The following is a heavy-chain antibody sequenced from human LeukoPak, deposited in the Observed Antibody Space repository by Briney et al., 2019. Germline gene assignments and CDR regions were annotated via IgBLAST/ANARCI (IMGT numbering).Heavy chain of an antibody. V-gene: IGHV4-4*07. CDR3: AREASQKGAHYMDV. D-gene: IGHD3-16*01. J-gene: IGHJ6*03. CDR2: IYTSGST. Sequence: SETLSLTCTVSGGSISSYYWSWIRQPAGKGLEWIGRIYTSGSTNYNPSLKSRVTMSVDTSKNQFSLKLSSVTAADTAVYYCAREASQKGAHYMDVWGKGTTVTISS. CDR1: GGSISSYY.